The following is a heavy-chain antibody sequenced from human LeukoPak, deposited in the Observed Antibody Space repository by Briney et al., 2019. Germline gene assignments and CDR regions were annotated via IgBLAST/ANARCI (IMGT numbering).Heavy chain of an antibody. CDR2: ISGSGGST. CDR1: GFTFSSYW. J-gene: IGHJ5*02. CDR3: AKGTAMGPYNWFDP. Sequence: GGSLRLSCAASGFTFSSYWMSWVRQAPGKGLEWVSAISGSGGSTYYADSVKGRFTISRDNSKNTLYLQMNSLRAEDTAVYYCAKGTAMGPYNWFDPWGQGTLVTVSS. V-gene: IGHV3-23*01. D-gene: IGHD5-18*01.